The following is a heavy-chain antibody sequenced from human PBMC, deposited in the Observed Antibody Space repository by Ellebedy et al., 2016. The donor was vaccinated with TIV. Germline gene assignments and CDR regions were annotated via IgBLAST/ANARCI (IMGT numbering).Heavy chain of an antibody. CDR1: RFTFSNYW. Sequence: GESLKISCGASRFTFSNYWMNWVRQAPGKGLAWVANIEPDGIEKYYVDSVKGRFTISRDNAKNSVDLQMNTLRAEATAVYYCATTLNYGGNCFFDNWGQGTLVTVSS. CDR3: ATTLNYGGNCFFDN. V-gene: IGHV3-7*01. D-gene: IGHD4-23*01. J-gene: IGHJ4*02. CDR2: IEPDGIEK.